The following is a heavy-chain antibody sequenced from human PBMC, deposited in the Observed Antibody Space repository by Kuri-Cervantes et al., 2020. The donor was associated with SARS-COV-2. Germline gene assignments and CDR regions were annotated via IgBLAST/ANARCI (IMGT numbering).Heavy chain of an antibody. CDR2: IYHSGST. Sequence: GSLRLSCTVSGYSISSGYYWGWIRQPPGKGLEWIGSIYHSGSTYYNPSHKSRVTISVDTSKNQFSLKLSSVTAADTAVYYCARDPGGGIAARPVIGWYFDLWGRGTLVTVSS. J-gene: IGHJ2*01. V-gene: IGHV4-38-2*02. D-gene: IGHD6-6*01. CDR1: GYSISSGYY. CDR3: ARDPGGGIAARPVIGWYFDL.